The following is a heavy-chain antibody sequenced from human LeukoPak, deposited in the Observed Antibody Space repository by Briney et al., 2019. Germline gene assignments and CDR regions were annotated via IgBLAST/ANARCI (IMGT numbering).Heavy chain of an antibody. CDR2: INPRGGST. V-gene: IGHV1-46*01. CDR1: GYTFTSYY. J-gene: IGHJ4*02. CDR3: ARVGVTAATADY. Sequence: APVKVSCKASGYTFTSYYMHWVRQAPGQGPEWMGIINPRGGSTDYAQKFQDRVTMTSDTSTSTVYMELNSLRSEDTAVYFCARVGVTAATADYWGQGTLVTVSS. D-gene: IGHD6-25*01.